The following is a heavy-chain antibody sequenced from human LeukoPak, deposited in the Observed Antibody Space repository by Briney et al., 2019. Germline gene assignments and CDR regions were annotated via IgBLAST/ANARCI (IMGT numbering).Heavy chain of an antibody. Sequence: GGSLRLSCAASGFTFSSYWMSWVRQAPGEGLEWVANIKQDGSEKYYVDSVKGRFTISRDNAKNSLYLQMNSLRAEDTAVYYCARESTTVTSRSYFDYWGQGTLVTVSS. V-gene: IGHV3-7*03. CDR3: ARESTTVTSRSYFDY. CDR1: GFTFSSYW. D-gene: IGHD4-17*01. CDR2: IKQDGSEK. J-gene: IGHJ4*02.